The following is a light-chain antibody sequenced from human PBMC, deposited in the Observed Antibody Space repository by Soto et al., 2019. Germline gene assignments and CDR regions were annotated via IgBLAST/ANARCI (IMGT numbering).Light chain of an antibody. J-gene: IGKJ3*01. Sequence: DIVMTQSPASLSVSLGERATINCKSSQSVLYSSNNKNCLAWYQQKPGQSPKLLIYWASTRESGVPDRFSGSGSGTDFTLTISSLQAEDVAVYYCQQCYNTPSFGPGTKVDI. V-gene: IGKV4-1*01. CDR3: QQCYNTPS. CDR2: WAS. CDR1: QSVLYSSNNKNC.